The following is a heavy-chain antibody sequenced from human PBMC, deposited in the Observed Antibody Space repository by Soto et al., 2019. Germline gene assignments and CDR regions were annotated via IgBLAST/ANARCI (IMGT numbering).Heavy chain of an antibody. CDR2: ISAYNGNT. V-gene: IGHV1-18*04. D-gene: IGHD1-1*01. Sequence: ASEKVSCKASGYTFTSYGISWVRQAPGQGLEWMGWISAYNGNTNYAQKLQGRVTMTTDTSTSTAYMELRSLRSDDTAVYYCARDRTGTDWFDPWGQGALVTVSS. CDR1: GYTFTSYG. J-gene: IGHJ5*02. CDR3: ARDRTGTDWFDP.